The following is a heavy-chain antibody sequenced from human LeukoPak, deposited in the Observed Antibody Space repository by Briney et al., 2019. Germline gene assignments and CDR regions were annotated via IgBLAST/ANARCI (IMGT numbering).Heavy chain of an antibody. J-gene: IGHJ5*02. D-gene: IGHD2-2*01. V-gene: IGHV1-69*13. CDR1: GGTFSNYA. Sequence: ASVTVSFMASGGTFSNYAISWVRQAPGQGVEGMGGIIPIFGTANFAQKFQGRVTITADESTSTAYMELSSLRSEDTAVYYCARDCSSTSCYQDSNWFDPWGQGTLVTVSS. CDR2: IIPIFGTA. CDR3: ARDCSSTSCYQDSNWFDP.